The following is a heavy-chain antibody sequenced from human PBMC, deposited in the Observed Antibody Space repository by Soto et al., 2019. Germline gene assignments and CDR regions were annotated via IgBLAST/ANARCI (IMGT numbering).Heavy chain of an antibody. Sequence: GGSLRLSCAASGFTFSSYAMHLVRQAPGKGLEGVAVISYDGSNKYYADSVKGRFTISRGNSKNTLYLQMNSLRAEDTAVYYCARDRNDLKGLAARPPLEPYNWFDPWGQGTLVTVSS. CDR2: ISYDGSNK. V-gene: IGHV3-30-3*01. CDR3: ARDRNDLKGLAARPPLEPYNWFDP. J-gene: IGHJ5*02. D-gene: IGHD6-6*01. CDR1: GFTFSSYA.